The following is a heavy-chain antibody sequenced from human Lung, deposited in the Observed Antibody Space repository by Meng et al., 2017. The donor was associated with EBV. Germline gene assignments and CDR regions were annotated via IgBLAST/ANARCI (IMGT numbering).Heavy chain of an antibody. J-gene: IGHJ4*02. D-gene: IGHD1-26*01. CDR1: GYTLTNYY. Sequence: QVQLVQSGAEVKKPGASVKVSCKASGYTLTNYYIHWVRQAPGQGLEWMGWISGYNGNTNYAQKLQGRVTMTTDTSTSTAYMELRSLRSDDTAVYYCAREADGATFDYWGQGTLVTVSS. CDR2: ISGYNGNT. V-gene: IGHV1-18*04. CDR3: AREADGATFDY.